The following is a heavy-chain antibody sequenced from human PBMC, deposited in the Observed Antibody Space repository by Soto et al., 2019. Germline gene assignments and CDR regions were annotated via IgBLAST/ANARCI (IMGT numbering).Heavy chain of an antibody. CDR2: INPSGGST. V-gene: IGHV1-46*01. CDR3: AREGNVDTAMAIYYYYGMDV. D-gene: IGHD5-18*01. J-gene: IGHJ6*02. CDR1: GYTFTSYY. Sequence: ASVKVSCKASGYTFTSYYMHWVRQAPGQGLEWMGIINPSGGSTSYAQKFQGRVTMTRGTSTSTVYMELSSLRSEDTAVYYCAREGNVDTAMAIYYYYGMDVWGQGTTVTVSS.